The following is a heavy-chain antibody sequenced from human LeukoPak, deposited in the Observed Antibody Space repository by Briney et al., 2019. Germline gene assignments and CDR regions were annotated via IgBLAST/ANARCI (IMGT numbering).Heavy chain of an antibody. CDR2: IWYDGSNK. CDR1: GFTFRGDG. Sequence: GGSLTLSCAASGFTFRGDGLHWVRQAPGKGLEWLAVIWYDGSNKHYADSLKGRFTISRDNYRNTLYLQMNSLKVEDTAIYYCARGAYGDYNFEDVFYLDYWGQGTLVTVSS. J-gene: IGHJ4*02. V-gene: IGHV3-33*01. CDR3: ARGAYGDYNFEDVFYLDY. D-gene: IGHD4-17*01.